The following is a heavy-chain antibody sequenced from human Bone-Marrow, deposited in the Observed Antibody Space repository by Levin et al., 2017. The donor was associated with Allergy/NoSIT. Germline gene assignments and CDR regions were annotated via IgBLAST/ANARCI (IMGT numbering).Heavy chain of an antibody. Sequence: PGGSLRLSCAASGFTFDDYAMHWVRQAPGKGLEWVSGISWNSGSIGYADSVKGRFTISRDNAKNSLYLQMNSLRAEDTALYYCAKDLGWEVRGVYVFDYWGQGTLVTVSS. CDR2: ISWNSGSI. V-gene: IGHV3-9*01. D-gene: IGHD3-10*01. J-gene: IGHJ4*02. CDR3: AKDLGWEVRGVYVFDY. CDR1: GFTFDDYA.